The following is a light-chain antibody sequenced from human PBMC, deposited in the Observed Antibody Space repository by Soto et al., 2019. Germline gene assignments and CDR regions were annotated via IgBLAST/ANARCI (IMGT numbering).Light chain of an antibody. Sequence: EIVMTQSPATLSVSPGERATLSCRASQSIFTELAWYQQKPGQPPRLLIYSASTRATGVPARFTGSGSGSEVTLTISGLQSEDFAVYYCQQGHNWPLTFGQGTRLEI. V-gene: IGKV3-15*01. CDR3: QQGHNWPLT. CDR2: SAS. J-gene: IGKJ2*01. CDR1: QSIFTE.